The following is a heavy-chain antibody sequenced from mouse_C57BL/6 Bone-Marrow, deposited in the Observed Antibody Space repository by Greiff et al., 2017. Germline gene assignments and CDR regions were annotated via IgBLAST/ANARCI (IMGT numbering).Heavy chain of an antibody. D-gene: IGHD1-1*02. J-gene: IGHJ1*03. V-gene: IGHV1-54*01. CDR3: ARLVPPWYFDV. CDR2: INPGSGGT. CDR1: GYAFTNYL. Sequence: VQLQQSGAELVRPGPSVKVSCKASGYAFTNYLIEWVKQRPGQGLEWIGVINPGSGGTNYNEKFKGKATLTADKSSSTAYMQLSSLTSEDSAVYCCARLVPPWYFDVWGTGTTVTVSS.